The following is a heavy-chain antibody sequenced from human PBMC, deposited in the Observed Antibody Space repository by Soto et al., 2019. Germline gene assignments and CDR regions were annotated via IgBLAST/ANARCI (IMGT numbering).Heavy chain of an antibody. J-gene: IGHJ4*02. V-gene: IGHV3-21*01. CDR3: ARDPSELRFLEWLSLPYFDY. CDR1: GFTFSSYS. CDR2: ISSSSSYI. D-gene: IGHD3-3*01. Sequence: EVQLVESGGGLVKPGGSLRLSCAASGFTFSSYSMNWVRQAPGKGLEWVSSISSSSSYIYYADSVKGRFTISRDNAKNSLYLQMNRLRAEDTAVYYCARDPSELRFLEWLSLPYFDYWGQGTLVTVSS.